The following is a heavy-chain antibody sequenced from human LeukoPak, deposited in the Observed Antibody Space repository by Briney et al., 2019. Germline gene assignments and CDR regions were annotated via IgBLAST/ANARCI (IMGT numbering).Heavy chain of an antibody. CDR3: AREREGSSFDY. V-gene: IGHV1-46*01. Sequence: ASVKVSCKASGHTFTNDHVHWVRQAPGQGLEWMGVIFPSSGNTNYAQRFRARVTVTTDTSMSTVYMELSSLISDDTAVYYCAREREGSSFDYWGQGTLVSVS. J-gene: IGHJ4*02. CDR2: IFPSSGNT. D-gene: IGHD2-15*01. CDR1: GHTFTNDH.